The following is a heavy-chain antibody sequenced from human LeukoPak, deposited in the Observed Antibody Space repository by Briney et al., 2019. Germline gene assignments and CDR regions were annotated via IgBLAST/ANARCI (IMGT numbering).Heavy chain of an antibody. D-gene: IGHD3-3*01. J-gene: IGHJ6*04. CDR2: INQGGST. CDR3: GRDKRPDFVNYGLDV. Sequence: SETLSLTCGVFGGSFSGFHWTWIRQPPGKGLEWIGEINQGGSTKYNPSLKSRLTLSVDTSKNQVSLRLRSVTAADTAVYYCGRDKRPDFVNYGLDVWAKGPRSPSPQ. V-gene: IGHV4-34*01. CDR1: GGSFSGFH.